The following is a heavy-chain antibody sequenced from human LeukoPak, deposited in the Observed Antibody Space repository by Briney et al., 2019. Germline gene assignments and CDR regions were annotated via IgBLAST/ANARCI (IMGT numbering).Heavy chain of an antibody. CDR2: IGGSGDKT. CDR3: VRRGDASSGWGDHDF. D-gene: IGHD6-19*01. Sequence: GGSLRLSCAASGFTFNTYAIYWVRQAPGKGLEWVSTIGGSGDKTFYADSVKGRFTISRDNSKNMVHLQMNSLTGEDTALYYCVRRGDASSGWGDHDFWGQGALVTVSS. CDR1: GFTFNTYA. J-gene: IGHJ4*02. V-gene: IGHV3-23*01.